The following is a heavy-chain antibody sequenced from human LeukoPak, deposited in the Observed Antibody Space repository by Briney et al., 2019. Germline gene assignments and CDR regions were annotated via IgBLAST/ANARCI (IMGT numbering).Heavy chain of an antibody. CDR1: GGSISSGGYY. V-gene: IGHV4-30-2*01. D-gene: IGHD5-12*01. CDR3: ARDPIVATGFDY. CDR2: IYHSGST. Sequence: SETLSLTCTVSGGSISSGGYYWSWIRQPPGKGLEWIGYIYHSGSTYYNPSLKSRVTISVDTSKNQFSLKLSSVTAADTAVYYCARDPIVATGFDYWGQGTLVTVSS. J-gene: IGHJ4*02.